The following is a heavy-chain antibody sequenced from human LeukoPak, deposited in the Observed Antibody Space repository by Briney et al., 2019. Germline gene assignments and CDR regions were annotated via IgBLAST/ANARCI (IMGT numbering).Heavy chain of an antibody. V-gene: IGHV3-23*01. Sequence: SGGSLRLSCAASGFTFSSYAMSWVRQAPGKGLEWVSAISGSGGSTYYADSVKGRFTISRDNSKNTLYLQMNSLRAEDTAVYYCAKGGSDFWSGFYYYYYMDVWGKGTTVTVSS. CDR3: AKGGSDFWSGFYYYYYMDV. CDR2: ISGSGGST. D-gene: IGHD3-3*01. CDR1: GFTFSSYA. J-gene: IGHJ6*03.